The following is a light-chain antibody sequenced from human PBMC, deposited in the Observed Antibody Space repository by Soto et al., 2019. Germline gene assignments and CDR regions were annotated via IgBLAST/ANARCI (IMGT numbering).Light chain of an antibody. CDR2: EGS. CDR1: SSDVGSYNL. Sequence: QSVLTQPASVSGSPGQSITISCTGTSSDVGSYNLVSWYQQHPGKAPKLMIYEGSKRPSGVSNRFSGSKSGNTASLTFSWLQAEDEADYYCCSYAGSSTDVFGTGTKVTVL. CDR3: CSYAGSSTDV. J-gene: IGLJ1*01. V-gene: IGLV2-23*01.